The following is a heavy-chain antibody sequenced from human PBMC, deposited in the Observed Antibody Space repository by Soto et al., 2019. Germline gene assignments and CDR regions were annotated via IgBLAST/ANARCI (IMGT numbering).Heavy chain of an antibody. Sequence: PLETLSLTCTVSGGSISSYSWSWIRQPPRKGLEWIGYIYYSGSTNYNPSLKSRVTISVDTSKNKFYLKLSSVTAADTAVYYCARTAVTTVHYYYYMDVWGKGTTVTVSS. J-gene: IGHJ6*03. CDR3: ARTAVTTVHYYYYMDV. CDR2: IYYSGST. V-gene: IGHV4-59*01. CDR1: GGSISSYS. D-gene: IGHD4-17*01.